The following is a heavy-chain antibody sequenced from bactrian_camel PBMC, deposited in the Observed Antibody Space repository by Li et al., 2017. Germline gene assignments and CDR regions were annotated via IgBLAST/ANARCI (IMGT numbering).Heavy chain of an antibody. Sequence: HVQLVESGGGSVQTGGSLTLSCAASGNTGTINVMAWFRQAPGKEREGVAAFDRDGSRSYVDSVKGRFTISQDNAKKTVVYLQMNSLKPEDTAVYYCAADRLGLCTAVEWDQVNYDFWGRGTQVTVS. J-gene: IGHJ4*01. V-gene: IGHV3S53*01. CDR2: FDRDGSR. CDR3: AADRLGLCTAVEWDQVNYDF. CDR1: GNTGTINV. D-gene: IGHD6*01.